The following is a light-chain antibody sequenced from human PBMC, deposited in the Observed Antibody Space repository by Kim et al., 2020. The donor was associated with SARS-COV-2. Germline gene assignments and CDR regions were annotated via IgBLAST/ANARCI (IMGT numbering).Light chain of an antibody. Sequence: QSITISCTGTSSDIAGYNYVSWYQQPPGEAPNVMIFDVSDRPSGVSNRFSGSKSGNAASLTISGLQAEDEADYYCSSYSSTSTLYVFGTGTKVTVL. CDR1: SSDIAGYNY. V-gene: IGLV2-14*03. J-gene: IGLJ1*01. CDR3: SSYSSTSTLYV. CDR2: DVS.